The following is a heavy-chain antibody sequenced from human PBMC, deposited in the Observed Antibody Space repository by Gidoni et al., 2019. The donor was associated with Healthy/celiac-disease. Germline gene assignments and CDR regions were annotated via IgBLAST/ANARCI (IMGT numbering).Heavy chain of an antibody. V-gene: IGHV3-11*06. J-gene: IGHJ5*02. D-gene: IGHD6-19*01. Sequence: GRFTISRDNAKNSLYLQMNSLRAEDTAVYYCAREGVAGPPYNWFDPWGQGTLVTVSS. CDR3: AREGVAGPPYNWFDP.